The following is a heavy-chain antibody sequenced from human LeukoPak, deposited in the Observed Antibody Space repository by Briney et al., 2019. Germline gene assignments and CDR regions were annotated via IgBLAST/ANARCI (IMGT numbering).Heavy chain of an antibody. J-gene: IGHJ6*03. CDR2: INPNSGGT. Sequence: ASVKVSCKASGYTFTSYDINWVRQATGQGLEWMGWINPNSGGTNYAQKFQGRVTMTRDTSISTAYMELSRLRSDDTAVYYCARNYGGWPYYYYYMDVWGKGTTVTVSS. CDR1: GYTFTSYD. D-gene: IGHD3-16*01. V-gene: IGHV1-2*02. CDR3: ARNYGGWPYYYYYMDV.